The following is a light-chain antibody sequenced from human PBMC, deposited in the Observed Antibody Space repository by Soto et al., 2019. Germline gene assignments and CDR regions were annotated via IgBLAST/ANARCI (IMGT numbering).Light chain of an antibody. Sequence: QSVLTQPASVSGSPGQWITISCTGTSSDVGDYNYVSWYQQYPGKAPKLLIYEVSNRPSGVSNRFSGSKSGNTASLTISGXXXXXXXXXYXXSYTSSSTRVFGTGTKLTVL. CDR2: EVS. J-gene: IGLJ1*01. CDR1: SSDVGDYNY. CDR3: XSYTSSSTRV. V-gene: IGLV2-14*01.